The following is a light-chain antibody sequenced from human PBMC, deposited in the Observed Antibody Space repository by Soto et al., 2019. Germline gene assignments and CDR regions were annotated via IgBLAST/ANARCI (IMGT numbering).Light chain of an antibody. CDR2: GNT. J-gene: IGLJ1*01. Sequence: QSVLTQPPSISGAPGQRVTISCTGSSSNIGAGSDVHWYHQLPGTAPKLLIYGNTNRPSGVPDRFSGSKSGTSASLAIAGLQTEDEGDYYCQTYDSNLSGLYVFGTGTKV. CDR1: SSNIGAGSD. V-gene: IGLV1-40*01. CDR3: QTYDSNLSGLYV.